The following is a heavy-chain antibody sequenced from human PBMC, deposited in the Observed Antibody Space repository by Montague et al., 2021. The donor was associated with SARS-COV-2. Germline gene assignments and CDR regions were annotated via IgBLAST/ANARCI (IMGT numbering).Heavy chain of an antibody. V-gene: IGHV3-21*01. Sequence: SRRLSCAASGFTFSSYSMNWVRQAPGKGLEWVSSISSSSSYIYYADSVKGRFTISRDNAKNSLYLQMNSLRAEDTAVYYCARAIDYGDYGYYFDYWGQGTLVTVSS. J-gene: IGHJ4*02. CDR3: ARAIDYGDYGYYFDY. D-gene: IGHD4-17*01. CDR1: GFTFSSYS. CDR2: ISSSSSYI.